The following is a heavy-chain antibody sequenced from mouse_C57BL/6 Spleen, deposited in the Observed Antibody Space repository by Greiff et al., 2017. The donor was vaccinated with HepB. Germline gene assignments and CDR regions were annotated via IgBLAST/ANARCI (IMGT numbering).Heavy chain of an antibody. CDR2: IYPGSGST. D-gene: IGHD1-1*01. V-gene: IGHV1-55*01. Sequence: QVQLQQPGAELVKPGASVKMSCKASGYTFTSYWITWVKQRPGQGLEWIGDIYPGSGSTNYNEKFKSKATLTVDTSSSTVYMQLSSLTSEDSAVYYCARDEYGSNVFAYWGQGTLVTVSA. J-gene: IGHJ3*01. CDR3: ARDEYGSNVFAY. CDR1: GYTFTSYW.